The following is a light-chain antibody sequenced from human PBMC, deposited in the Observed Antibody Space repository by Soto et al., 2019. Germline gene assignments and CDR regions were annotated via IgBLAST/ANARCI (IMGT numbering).Light chain of an antibody. CDR2: DVS. V-gene: IGLV2-14*03. CDR3: CSYTRTTSFV. CDR1: SNDVGGYNY. J-gene: IGLJ1*01. Sequence: QSALTQPASVSGSPGQSITISCTGTSNDVGGYNYVSWFQQHAGKAPKFMIYDVSNRSSGVSNRFSGSKSGNTASLTISGLQAEDEADYYCCSYTRTTSFVFGTGTKLTVL.